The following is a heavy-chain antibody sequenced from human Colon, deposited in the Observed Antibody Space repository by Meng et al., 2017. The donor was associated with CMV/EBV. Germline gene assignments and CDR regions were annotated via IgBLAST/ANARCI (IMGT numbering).Heavy chain of an antibody. D-gene: IGHD2-2*01. CDR1: GFTFSSYW. V-gene: IGHV3-7*01. CDR2: IKQDGSEK. Sequence: GGSLRLSRAASGFTFSSYWMSWVRQAPGKGLEWVANIKQDGSEKYYVDSVKGRFTISRDNAKNSLYLQMNSLRAEDTAVYYCARLAYCSSTSCPPYYYYGMDVWGQGTTVTVSS. J-gene: IGHJ6*02. CDR3: ARLAYCSSTSCPPYYYYGMDV.